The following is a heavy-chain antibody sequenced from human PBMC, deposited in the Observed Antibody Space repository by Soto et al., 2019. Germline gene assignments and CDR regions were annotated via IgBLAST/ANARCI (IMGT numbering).Heavy chain of an antibody. V-gene: IGHV4-31*03. D-gene: IGHD1-26*01. CDR1: GDSISTGGNY. Sequence: QVRLQESGPGLVRPSQTLSLTCTVSGDSISTGGNYWSWIRQHPGKGLEWIGYIDYSGNTYYNPSLKSRVSVSLDRSENQFSLHLRSVTAADTAVYYCARDRGEWELLLVAYNYAMDVWGQGTPVTVSS. CDR2: IDYSGNT. CDR3: ARDRGEWELLLVAYNYAMDV. J-gene: IGHJ6*02.